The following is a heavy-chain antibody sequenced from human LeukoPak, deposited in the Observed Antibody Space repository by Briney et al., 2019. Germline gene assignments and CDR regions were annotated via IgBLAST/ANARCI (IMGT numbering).Heavy chain of an antibody. CDR2: ISSSSSYI. Sequence: GGSLRLSCAASGFTFSSYSMNWVRQAPGKGLEWVSSISSSSSYIYYADSVKGRFTISRDNAKNSLYLQMNSLRAEDTAVYYCARDNPIAEAGTGGSYYYYYMDVWGKGTTVTVSS. V-gene: IGHV3-21*01. D-gene: IGHD6-19*01. CDR3: ARDNPIAEAGTGGSYYYYYMDV. J-gene: IGHJ6*03. CDR1: GFTFSSYS.